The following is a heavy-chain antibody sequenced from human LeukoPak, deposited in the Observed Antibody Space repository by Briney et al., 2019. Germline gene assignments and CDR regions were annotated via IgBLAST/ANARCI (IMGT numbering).Heavy chain of an antibody. CDR2: ISGSGGST. CDR3: AKDLAVVPAAINHF. V-gene: IGHV3-23*01. D-gene: IGHD2-2*01. J-gene: IGHJ4*02. Sequence: GGSLRLSCAASGFTFSSYAMSWVRQAPGKGLEWVSAISGSGGSTYYADSVKGRFTISRDNSKNTLYLQMNSLRAEDTAVYYCAKDLAVVPAAINHFWGQGTLVTVSS. CDR1: GFTFSSYA.